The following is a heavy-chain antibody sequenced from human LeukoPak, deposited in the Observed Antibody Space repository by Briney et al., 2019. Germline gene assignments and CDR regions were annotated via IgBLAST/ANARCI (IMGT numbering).Heavy chain of an antibody. CDR2: INHSGST. Sequence: SETLSLTCAVYGGSFSGYYWSWICQPPGKGLEWIGEINHSGSTNNNPSLKSRVTISVDTSKNQFSLKLSSVTAADTAVYYCARERASHGNDAFDIWGQGTMVTVSS. J-gene: IGHJ3*02. CDR3: ARERASHGNDAFDI. V-gene: IGHV4-34*01. D-gene: IGHD2-2*01. CDR1: GGSFSGYY.